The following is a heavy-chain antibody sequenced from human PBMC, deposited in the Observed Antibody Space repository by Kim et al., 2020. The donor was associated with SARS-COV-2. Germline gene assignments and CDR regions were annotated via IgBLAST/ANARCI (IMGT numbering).Heavy chain of an antibody. D-gene: IGHD5-18*01. Sequence: QKCQGRVTITADESTSTAYMELSSLRSEETAVYYCARDESGYSYGPLFDYWGQGTLVTVSS. V-gene: IGHV1-69*01. CDR3: ARDESGYSYGPLFDY. J-gene: IGHJ4*02.